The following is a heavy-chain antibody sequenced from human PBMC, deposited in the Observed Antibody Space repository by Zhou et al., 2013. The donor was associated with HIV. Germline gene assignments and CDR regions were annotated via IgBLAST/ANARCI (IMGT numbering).Heavy chain of an antibody. D-gene: IGHD2-2*01. Sequence: QVQLQESGPGLVNPSETLSLTCTVSGGSISDHYWSWIRQSSGKGLEWIGDIHYSRGTSHNPSLKGRVTVSIDTSNHFSLKLSSVTAADTAVYYCARASSPSCSFCRYDLWGRGTPVTVSS. CDR3: ARASSPSCSFCRYDL. V-gene: IGHV4-59*11. CDR1: GGSISDHY. CDR2: IHYSRGT. J-gene: IGHJ2*01.